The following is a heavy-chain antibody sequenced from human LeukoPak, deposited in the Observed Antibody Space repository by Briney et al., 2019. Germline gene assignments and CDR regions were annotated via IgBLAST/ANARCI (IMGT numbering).Heavy chain of an antibody. CDR2: FDPEDGET. V-gene: IGHV1-24*01. D-gene: IGHD6-19*01. CDR3: ARGSSSWYVGIAVAGTYPDY. J-gene: IGHJ4*02. Sequence: ASVKVSCKVSGYTLTELSMHWVRQAPGKGLEWMGGFDPEDGETIYAQKLQGRVTMTEDTSTDTAYMELSSLKASDTAMYYCARGSSSWYVGIAVAGTYPDYWGQGTLVTVSS. CDR1: GYTLTELS.